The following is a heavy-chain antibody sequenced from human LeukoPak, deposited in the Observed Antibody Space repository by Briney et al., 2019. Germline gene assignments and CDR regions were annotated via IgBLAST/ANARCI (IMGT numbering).Heavy chain of an antibody. CDR1: GFTFSSYA. Sequence: GGSLRLSCAASGFTFSSYAMSWVRQAPGKGLEWVSTTTTAGGNTYYADSVRGRFAISGDNSKNMLYLQMNSLRAEDTAMYYCAKARSSWAGYFDCWGQGALVTVSS. D-gene: IGHD2-15*01. J-gene: IGHJ4*02. CDR3: AKARSSWAGYFDC. V-gene: IGHV3-23*01. CDR2: TTTAGGNT.